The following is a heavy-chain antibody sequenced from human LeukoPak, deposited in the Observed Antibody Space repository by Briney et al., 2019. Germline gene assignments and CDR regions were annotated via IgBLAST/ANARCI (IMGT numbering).Heavy chain of an antibody. V-gene: IGHV4-59*11. J-gene: IGHJ4*02. CDR3: ATIKRGSIYGYFDF. CDR2: VFDSERT. D-gene: IGHD5-18*01. Sequence: SETLSLTCTVSGGSISTHYWSWIRQPPGKGLEWSGYVFDSERTKDNPSLKSRATPSADTSKNQFSLRLTSVTAADSAVYYCATIKRGSIYGYFDFWGQGVRVTVSS. CDR1: GGSISTHY.